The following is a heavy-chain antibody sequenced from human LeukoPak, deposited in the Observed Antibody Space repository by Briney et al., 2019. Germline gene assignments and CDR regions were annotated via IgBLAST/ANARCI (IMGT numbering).Heavy chain of an antibody. CDR2: ISSGSSAI. CDR1: GFTFSVYS. V-gene: IGHV3-48*02. D-gene: IGHD3-22*01. Sequence: GGSLRLSCAASGFTFSVYSIDWVRQAPGKGLEWVSHISSGSSAIHYADSVKGRFTISRDNAKYSVFLQMDSLSDEDTAVNYCARASGYPNYYFDSWGQGNLVTVSS. J-gene: IGHJ4*02. CDR3: ARASGYPNYYFDS.